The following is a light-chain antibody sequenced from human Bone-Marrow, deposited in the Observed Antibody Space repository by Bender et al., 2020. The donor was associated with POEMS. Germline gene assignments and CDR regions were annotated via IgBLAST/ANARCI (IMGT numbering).Light chain of an antibody. CDR1: SSDVGGSNY. J-gene: IGLJ3*02. CDR3: CSYAGSSTWV. Sequence: QSALTQPPSASGSPGQSVTISCTGTSSDVGGSNYVSWYQQHPGRAPKLLIYEVGKRPPGVSNRFSGSLSGTTASLTISGLQAEDEAHYYCCSYAGSSTWVFGVGTKLTVL. CDR2: EVG. V-gene: IGLV2-8*01.